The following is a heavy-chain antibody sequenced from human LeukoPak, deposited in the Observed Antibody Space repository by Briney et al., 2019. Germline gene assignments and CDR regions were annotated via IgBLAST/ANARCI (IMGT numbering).Heavy chain of an antibody. D-gene: IGHD2-21*01. CDR1: GFTFSSYA. V-gene: IGHV3-23*01. J-gene: IGHJ6*03. Sequence: GGSLRLSCAASGFTFSSYAMSWVRQAPGKGLEWVSAISGSGGSTYYADSVKGRFTISRDNPKNTLYLQMNSLRAEDTAVYYCAKKGYCGGDCYSYYYYYYMDVWGKGTTVTVSS. CDR2: ISGSGGST. CDR3: AKKGYCGGDCYSYYYYYYMDV.